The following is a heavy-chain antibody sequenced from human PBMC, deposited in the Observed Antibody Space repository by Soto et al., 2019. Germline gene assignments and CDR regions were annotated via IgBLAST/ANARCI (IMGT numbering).Heavy chain of an antibody. J-gene: IGHJ6*02. CDR3: ARVPLDPHYYYYGMDV. Sequence: SETLSLTCTVSGGSISSYYWSWIRQPPGKGLEWIGYIYYSGSTNYNPSLKSRVTISVDTSKNQFSLKLSSVTAADTAVYYCARVPLDPHYYYYGMDVWGQGTTVTVSS. CDR1: GGSISSYY. V-gene: IGHV4-59*01. CDR2: IYYSGST. D-gene: IGHD3-3*01.